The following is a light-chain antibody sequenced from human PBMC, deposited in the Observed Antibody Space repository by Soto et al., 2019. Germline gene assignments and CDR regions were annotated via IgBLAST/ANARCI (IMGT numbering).Light chain of an antibody. CDR1: QDISSS. V-gene: IGKV1-33*01. Sequence: GDRVTITCQASQDISSSLNWYQQKPGKTPKLLIYDASKLETGVPSRFSGSGSGTHFTLIISSLQPEDIATYYCQQYDTLFTFGPGTTVNTK. CDR3: QQYDTLFT. J-gene: IGKJ3*01. CDR2: DAS.